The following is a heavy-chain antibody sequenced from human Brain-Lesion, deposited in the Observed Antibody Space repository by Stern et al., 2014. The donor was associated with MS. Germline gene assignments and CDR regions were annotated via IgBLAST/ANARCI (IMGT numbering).Heavy chain of an antibody. CDR1: GFTFNNAW. CDR2: IKFTAAET. CDR3: GADVSYQGSGEIDF. V-gene: IGHV3-15*01. J-gene: IGHJ4*02. Sequence: EVQLVESGGGLVKPGGSLRLSCAVSGFTFNNAWMRWVRQAPGQGLEWISRIKFTAAETGYAANVKGRVIMSRDNSKTTLFLQLNGLITEDTAVYFGGADVSYQGSGEIDFWGQGTLVTVSS. D-gene: IGHD3-10*01.